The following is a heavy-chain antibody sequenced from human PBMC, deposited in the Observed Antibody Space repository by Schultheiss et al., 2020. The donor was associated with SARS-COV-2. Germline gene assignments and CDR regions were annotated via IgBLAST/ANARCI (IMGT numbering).Heavy chain of an antibody. Sequence: SETLSLTCTVSGGSISSGGYYWSWIRQHPGKGLEWIGEIYHSGSTNYNPSLKSRVTISVDTSKNQFSLQLNSVAPEDTAVYYCARVGSSGDLDLWGQGTLVTVSS. J-gene: IGHJ5*02. D-gene: IGHD7-27*01. CDR3: ARVGSSGDLDL. CDR2: IYHSGST. V-gene: IGHV4-31*03. CDR1: GGSISSGGYY.